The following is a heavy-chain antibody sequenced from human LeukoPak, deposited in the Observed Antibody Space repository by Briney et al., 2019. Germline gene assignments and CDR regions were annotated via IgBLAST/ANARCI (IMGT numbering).Heavy chain of an antibody. CDR2: IYYSGST. D-gene: IGHD4-17*01. CDR3: AREADKGDYPMNS. V-gene: IGHV4-39*02. J-gene: IGHJ4*02. Sequence: SETLSLTCTVSGGSISSSSYYWGWIRQPPGKGLEWIGSIYYSGSTYYNPSLKSRVTISVDTSKNQFSLKLSSVTAADTAVYYCAREADKGDYPMNSWGQGTLVSVSS. CDR1: GGSISSSSYY.